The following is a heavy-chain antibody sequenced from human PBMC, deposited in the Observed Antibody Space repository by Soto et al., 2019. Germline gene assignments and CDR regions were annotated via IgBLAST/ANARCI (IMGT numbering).Heavy chain of an antibody. CDR3: ARGGYYYDSSAYYRPFDY. D-gene: IGHD3-22*01. Sequence: QVQLVQSGAEMKKPGASVKVSCKASGYTFTSYDINWVRQATGQGLEWMGWMNPNSGNTGYAQKFQGRVTMTRSTSISTAYMELSSLRSEDTAVYYCARGGYYYDSSAYYRPFDYWGQGTLVTVSS. V-gene: IGHV1-8*01. CDR2: MNPNSGNT. CDR1: GYTFTSYD. J-gene: IGHJ4*02.